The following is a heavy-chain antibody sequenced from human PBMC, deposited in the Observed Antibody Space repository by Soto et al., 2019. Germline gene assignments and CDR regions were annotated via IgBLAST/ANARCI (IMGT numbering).Heavy chain of an antibody. CDR3: ARLAAAGTRIYPGDFDY. Sequence: PGESLKISCKGSGYSFTSYWISWVRQMPGKGLEWMGRIDPSDSYTNYSPSFQGHVTISADKSISTAYLQWSSLKASDTAMYYCARLAAAGTRIYPGDFDYWGQGTLVTVSS. J-gene: IGHJ4*02. D-gene: IGHD6-13*01. CDR2: IDPSDSYT. CDR1: GYSFTSYW. V-gene: IGHV5-10-1*01.